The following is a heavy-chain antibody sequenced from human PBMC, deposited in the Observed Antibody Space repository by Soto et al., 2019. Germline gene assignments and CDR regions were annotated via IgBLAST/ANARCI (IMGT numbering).Heavy chain of an antibody. CDR3: ARGSDYDFWSGYSNWFDP. CDR2: IYYSGST. Sequence: QVQLQESGPGLVKPSETLSLTCTVSGGSVSSGSYYWSWIRHPPGKGLEWIGYIYYSGSTNYNPSLKSRVTISVDTSKNQFSLKLSSVTAADTAVYYCARGSDYDFWSGYSNWFDPWGQGTLVTVSS. CDR1: GGSVSSGSYY. V-gene: IGHV4-61*01. D-gene: IGHD3-3*01. J-gene: IGHJ5*02.